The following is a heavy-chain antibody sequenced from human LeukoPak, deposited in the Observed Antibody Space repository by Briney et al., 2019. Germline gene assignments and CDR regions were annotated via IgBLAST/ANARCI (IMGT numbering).Heavy chain of an antibody. D-gene: IGHD3-3*01. J-gene: IGHJ5*02. CDR3: ARHSGLRFLEWLDWFDP. CDR1: GYSFTSYW. CDR2: IYPGDSDT. Sequence: GESLKISCKGSGYSFTSYWIGWVRQMPGKGLEWMGIIYPGDSDTRYSPSFQGQVTISADKSISTAYLQWSSLKASDTAMYYCARHSGLRFLEWLDWFDPGAREPWSPSPQ. V-gene: IGHV5-51*01.